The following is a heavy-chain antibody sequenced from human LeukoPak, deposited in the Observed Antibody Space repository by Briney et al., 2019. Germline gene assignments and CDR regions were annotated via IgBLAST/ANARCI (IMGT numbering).Heavy chain of an antibody. J-gene: IGHJ4*02. D-gene: IGHD6-19*01. CDR1: GFTFSSYS. CDR2: ISSSSSYI. Sequence: GGSLRHSCAASGFTFSSYSMNWVRQAPGKGLEWVSSISSSSSYIYYTDSGKGRFTISRDNAKNSLYLQMNSLRAEDTAVYYCARDLVAVAGTVYWGQGTLVTVSS. CDR3: ARDLVAVAGTVY. V-gene: IGHV3-21*01.